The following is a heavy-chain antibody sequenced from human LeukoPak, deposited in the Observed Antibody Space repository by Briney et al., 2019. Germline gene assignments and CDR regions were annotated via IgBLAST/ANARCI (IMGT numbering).Heavy chain of an antibody. CDR1: GYSFTSYW. V-gene: IGHV5-51*01. CDR2: IYPGDSDT. D-gene: IGHD6-6*01. CDR3: ASVIAARNDAFDI. J-gene: IGHJ3*02. Sequence: GGSLKISCKGSGYSFTSYWIGWVRQMPGKGLEWMGIIYPGDSDTRYSPSFQGQVTISADKSISTAYLQWSSLNASDTAMYYCASVIAARNDAFDIWGQGTMVTVSS.